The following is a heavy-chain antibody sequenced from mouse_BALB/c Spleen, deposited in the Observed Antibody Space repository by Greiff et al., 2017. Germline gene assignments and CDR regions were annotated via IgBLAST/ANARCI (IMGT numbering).Heavy chain of an antibody. CDR3: AREGFRITTYAMDY. CDR2: INPYNDGT. Sequence: VQLKESGPELVKPGASVKMSCKASGYTFTSYVMHWVKQKPGQGLEWIGYINPYNDGTKYNEKFKGKATLTSDKSSSTAYMELSSLTSEDSAVYYCAREGFRITTYAMDYWGQGTSVTVSS. D-gene: IGHD2-4*01. V-gene: IGHV1-14*01. J-gene: IGHJ4*01. CDR1: GYTFTSYV.